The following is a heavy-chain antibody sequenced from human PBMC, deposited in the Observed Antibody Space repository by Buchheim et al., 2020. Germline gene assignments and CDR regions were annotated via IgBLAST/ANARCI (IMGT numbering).Heavy chain of an antibody. CDR3: ARFGLVGAKVDY. J-gene: IGHJ4*02. V-gene: IGHV3-33*01. D-gene: IGHD1-26*01. CDR1: GLTFSSYG. CDR2: IWYDGSNK. Sequence: QVQRVESGGAVVQPGSSLRLSCAASGLTFSSYGMHWFRQAPGKGLEWVAVIWYDGSNKNYADSVKGRFTIPRDNSKTTLYLQMNSLRAEDTAVYYCARFGLVGAKVDYWGQGTL.